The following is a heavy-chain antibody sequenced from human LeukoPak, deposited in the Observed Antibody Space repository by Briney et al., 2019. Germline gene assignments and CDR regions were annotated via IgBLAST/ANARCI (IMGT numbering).Heavy chain of an antibody. V-gene: IGHV3-23*01. D-gene: IGHD3-22*01. CDR3: AKHPYYDSSGYYGY. CDR1: GFTFSSYA. J-gene: IGHJ4*02. Sequence: GGSLRLSCAASGFTFSSYAMSWVRQAPGKGLEWVSGISSSGGSTYDADSVKGRFTISRDNSKNTLYLQMNSLRVEDTAVYYCAKHPYYDSSGYYGYWGQGTLVTVSS. CDR2: ISSSGGST.